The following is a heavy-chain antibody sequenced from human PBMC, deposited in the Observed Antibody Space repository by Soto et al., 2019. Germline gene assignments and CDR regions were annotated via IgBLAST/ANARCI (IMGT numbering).Heavy chain of an antibody. J-gene: IGHJ4*02. CDR1: GYTFTNYG. Sequence: ASVKVSCKASGYTFTNYGVSWVRQAPGQGLGWMGWISAKNGDTNFAQRFRGRISMTTDTSTNTVYMELRSLKPDDTAVYYCARDPPETPADYWGQGTLVTVSS. CDR3: ARDPPETPADY. CDR2: ISAKNGDT. V-gene: IGHV1-18*01.